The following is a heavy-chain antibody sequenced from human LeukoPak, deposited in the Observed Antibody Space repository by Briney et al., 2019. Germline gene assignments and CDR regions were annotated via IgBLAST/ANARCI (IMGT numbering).Heavy chain of an antibody. D-gene: IGHD2-21*02. CDR1: GGSISSYY. CDR2: IYYSGST. V-gene: IGHV4-59*01. CDR3: ARGQVVVTARFDY. J-gene: IGHJ4*02. Sequence: PSETLSLTCTVSGGSISSYYWSWIRQPPGKGLKWIGYIYYSGSTNYNPSLKSRVTISLDSSKNQFSLKLSSVTAADTAVYYCARGQVVVTARFDYWGQGTLVTVSS.